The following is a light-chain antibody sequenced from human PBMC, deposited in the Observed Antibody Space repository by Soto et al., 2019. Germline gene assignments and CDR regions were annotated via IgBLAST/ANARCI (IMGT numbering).Light chain of an antibody. J-gene: IGKJ1*01. Sequence: EIVLTQSPGTLSLSPGERATLSCRASQSVRSTYLDWYRQKPGQAPRLLIYGASSRATGIPDRFSGSGPGTDFTLTISRLEPEDFAVYYCQQYGTSPWTFGQGTKVEIK. CDR1: QSVRSTY. V-gene: IGKV3-20*01. CDR3: QQYGTSPWT. CDR2: GAS.